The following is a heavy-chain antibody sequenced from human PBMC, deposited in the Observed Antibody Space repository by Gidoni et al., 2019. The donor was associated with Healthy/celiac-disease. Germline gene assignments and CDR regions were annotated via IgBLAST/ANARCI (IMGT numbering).Heavy chain of an antibody. CDR3: AREVVATISYFDY. CDR1: GGTFSSYA. CDR2: IIPILGIA. D-gene: IGHD5-12*01. V-gene: IGHV1-69*04. J-gene: IGHJ4*02. Sequence: QVQLVQSGAEVKKPGSSVKVSCKASGGTFSSYAISWVRQAPGQGLEWMGRIIPILGIANYAQKFQGRVTITADKSTSTAYMELSSLRSEDTAVYYCAREVVATISYFDYWGQGTLVTVSS.